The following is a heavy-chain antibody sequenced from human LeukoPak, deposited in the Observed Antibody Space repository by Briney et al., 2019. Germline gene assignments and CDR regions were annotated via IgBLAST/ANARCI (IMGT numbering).Heavy chain of an antibody. D-gene: IGHD5-24*01. Sequence: AGGSLRLSCAASGFTFSHYAMHWVRQAPGKGMEYVSAFSSNENDTYYANSVKRRFTISRDNSKNTLYLQMGSLRADDMAVYYCARGRDGNKRVGEYWGQGTLVTVSS. CDR3: ARGRDGNKRVGEY. CDR2: FSSNENDT. J-gene: IGHJ4*02. CDR1: GFTFSHYA. V-gene: IGHV3-64*01.